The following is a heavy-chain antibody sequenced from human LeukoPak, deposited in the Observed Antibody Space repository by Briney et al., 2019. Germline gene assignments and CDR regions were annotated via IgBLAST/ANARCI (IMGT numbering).Heavy chain of an antibody. CDR2: INTDGSST. D-gene: IGHD3-3*01. V-gene: IGHV3-74*01. Sequence: GGSLRLSCAASGFTFSSYWMHWVRQAPGKGLVWVSRINTDGSSTSYADSVKGRLTISRDNAKNTLYLQMNSLRAEDTAVYYCARVYYDFWSGYYTPFDYWGQGTLVTVSS. CDR3: ARVYYDFWSGYYTPFDY. CDR1: GFTFSSYW. J-gene: IGHJ4*02.